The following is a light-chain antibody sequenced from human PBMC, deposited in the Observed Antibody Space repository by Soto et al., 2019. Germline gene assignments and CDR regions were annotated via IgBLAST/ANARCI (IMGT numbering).Light chain of an antibody. Sequence: EIVLTQSPATLSLSPGERAILSCRASQSVSISLAWFQQKPGQSPRLLIYDASNRATGIPARFSGSGSGTDFTLTISNLEPEEFAIYYCQQLNNWPRTFGQWTKV. CDR1: QSVSIS. J-gene: IGKJ1*01. CDR3: QQLNNWPRT. CDR2: DAS. V-gene: IGKV3-11*01.